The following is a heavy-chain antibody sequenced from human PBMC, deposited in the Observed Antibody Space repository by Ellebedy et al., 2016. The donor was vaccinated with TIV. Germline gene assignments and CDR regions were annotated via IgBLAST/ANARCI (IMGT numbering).Heavy chain of an antibody. Sequence: MPSETLSLTCTVSGGSISSYYWSWIRQPPGKGLEWIGYIDYSGSTNYNPSLKSRVTISVDTSKKQLTLKLSSVTAADTTVYYCARVNKGYDIWGQGTMVTVSS. V-gene: IGHV4-59*12. J-gene: IGHJ3*02. D-gene: IGHD1/OR15-1a*01. CDR2: IDYSGST. CDR1: GGSISSYY. CDR3: ARVNKGYDI.